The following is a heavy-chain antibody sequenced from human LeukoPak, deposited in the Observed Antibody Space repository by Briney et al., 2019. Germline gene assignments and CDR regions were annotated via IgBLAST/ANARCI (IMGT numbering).Heavy chain of an antibody. V-gene: IGHV3-23*01. CDR2: ISADGGDI. CDR1: GFIFSDNI. J-gene: IGHJ4*02. D-gene: IGHD3-22*01. CDR3: AKDPPHSDRSIYSDNS. Sequence: GGSLRLSCAASGFIFSDNIMNWVRQAPGKGLEWVSVISADGGDIYYADSVNGRFTISRDNSKNTLHLQMDSLRAEDTAVYYCAKDPPHSDRSIYSDNSWGQGTLVTVSS.